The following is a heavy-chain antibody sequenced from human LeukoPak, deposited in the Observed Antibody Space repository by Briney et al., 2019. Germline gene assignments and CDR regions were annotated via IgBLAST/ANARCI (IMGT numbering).Heavy chain of an antibody. CDR2: ISSSSGFI. CDR1: GFTFSTYT. D-gene: IGHD1-1*01. CDR3: ARDWNYFSC. V-gene: IGHV3-21*01. Sequence: GGSLRLSCSASGFTFSTYTMSWVRQAPGKGLEWVSSISSSSGFIYYADSVKGRFTISRDNAKNSVYLQMNSLRAEDTAVYYCARDWNYFSCWGQGTLVTVSS. J-gene: IGHJ4*02.